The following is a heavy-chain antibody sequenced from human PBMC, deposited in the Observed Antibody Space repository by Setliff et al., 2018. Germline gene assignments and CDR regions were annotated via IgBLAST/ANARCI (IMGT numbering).Heavy chain of an antibody. D-gene: IGHD6-13*01. CDR1: GYAFTNYY. J-gene: IGHJ4*02. CDR2: INPGGGSA. Sequence: ASVKVSCKASGYAFTNYYMFWVRQAPGQGPEWMGTINPGGGSASVVDNFQDRVTMTRDTSTSTVYLDLSSLRSEDTAVYYCARGGKAADARKGLFENWGQGTLVTSPQ. V-gene: IGHV1-46*01. CDR3: ARGGKAADARKGLFEN.